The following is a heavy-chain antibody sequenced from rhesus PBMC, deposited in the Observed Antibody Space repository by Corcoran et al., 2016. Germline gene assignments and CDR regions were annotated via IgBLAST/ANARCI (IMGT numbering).Heavy chain of an antibody. V-gene: IGHV4-169*01. J-gene: IGHJ4*01. CDR1: GGSISNSY. Sequence: QVQLQESGPGLVKPSETLSVTCVVSGGSISNSYWSWIRQAPGKGLVWIGYFYGSGTYTTYNPSLQMPVTLSVDTSKNQFSLNLSAVTAADTAVYYCVRGGGYYYDGGYFDYWGQGVLVTVSS. CDR3: VRGGGYYYDGGYFDY. D-gene: IGHD3-28*01. CDR2: FYGSGTYT.